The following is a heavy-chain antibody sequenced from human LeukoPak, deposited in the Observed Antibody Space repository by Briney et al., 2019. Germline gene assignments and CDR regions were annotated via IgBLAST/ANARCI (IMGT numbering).Heavy chain of an antibody. V-gene: IGHV1-46*01. D-gene: IGHD5-24*01. CDR2: INPVGGSK. Sequence: ASVKVSCKASGYTFTSYYLHWVRQAPGQGLEWMGIINPVGGSKSYAQNFLGRVSMTRDTSTSTVYMELSRLSSEDTAVYYCARSPEMATIPGIYSQNWFDTWGQGTLVTVSS. CDR3: ARSPEMATIPGIYSQNWFDT. CDR1: GYTFTSYY. J-gene: IGHJ5*02.